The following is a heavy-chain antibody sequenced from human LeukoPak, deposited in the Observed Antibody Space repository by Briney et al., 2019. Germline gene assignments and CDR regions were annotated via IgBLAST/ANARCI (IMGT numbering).Heavy chain of an antibody. J-gene: IGHJ2*01. CDR2: ISAYNGNT. Sequence: ASVKVSCKASGYTLTSYGISWVRQAPGQGLEWMGWISAYNGNTNYAQKLQGRVTMTTDTSTSTAYMELRSLRSDDTAVYYCAMVADDWYFDLWGRGTLVTVSS. CDR3: AMVADDWYFDL. CDR1: GYTLTSYG. V-gene: IGHV1-18*01.